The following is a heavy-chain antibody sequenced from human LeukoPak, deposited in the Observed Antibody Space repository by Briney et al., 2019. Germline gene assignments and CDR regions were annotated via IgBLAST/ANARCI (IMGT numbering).Heavy chain of an antibody. CDR2: IYYSGST. Sequence: PSETLSLTCTVSGGSISSSSYYWGWIRQPPGKGLEWIGSIYYSGSTYYNPSLKSRVTISVDTSKNQFSLKLSSVTAADTAVYYCARHRVGVTYGGPNYFDYWGQGTPVTVSS. D-gene: IGHD1-26*01. V-gene: IGHV4-39*01. CDR1: GGSISSSSYY. CDR3: ARHRVGVTYGGPNYFDY. J-gene: IGHJ4*02.